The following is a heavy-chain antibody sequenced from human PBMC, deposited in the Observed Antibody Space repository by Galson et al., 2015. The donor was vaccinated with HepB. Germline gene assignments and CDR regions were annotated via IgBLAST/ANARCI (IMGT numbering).Heavy chain of an antibody. J-gene: IGHJ6*03. Sequence: SLRLSCAASGFTFSSYSMNWVRQAPGKGLEWVSSISSSSSYIYYADSVKGRFTISRDNAKNSLYLQMNSLRAEDTAVYYCARVTRGYCSSTSCHGAPRLYYYYYMDVWGKGTTVTVSS. CDR1: GFTFSSYS. V-gene: IGHV3-21*01. CDR3: ARVTRGYCSSTSCHGAPRLYYYYYMDV. D-gene: IGHD2-2*01. CDR2: ISSSSSYI.